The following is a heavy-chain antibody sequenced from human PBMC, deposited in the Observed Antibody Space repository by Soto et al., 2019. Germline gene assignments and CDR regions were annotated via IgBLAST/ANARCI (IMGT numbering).Heavy chain of an antibody. CDR2: ISWNSDKV. J-gene: IGHJ6*02. CDR1: GFAFDGYA. Sequence: EVPLVEFGGDLVQPGRSLRLSCVGSGFAFDGYAMQWVRLVPGKGLEWVSGISWNSDKVGYADSVKGRFTISRDNAKKSLYLQMNSLRADDTALYYCAKDIAATSYAMDVWGLGTTVTVSS. CDR3: AKDIAATSYAMDV. D-gene: IGHD6-13*01. V-gene: IGHV3-9*01.